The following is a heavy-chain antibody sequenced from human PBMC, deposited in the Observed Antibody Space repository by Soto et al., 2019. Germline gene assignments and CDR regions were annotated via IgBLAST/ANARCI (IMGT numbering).Heavy chain of an antibody. CDR1: GGSFSGYY. CDR3: ARAPYCSSTSCYWPNWFDP. J-gene: IGHJ5*02. V-gene: IGHV4-34*01. Sequence: SETLSLTCAVYGGSFSGYYWSWIRQPPGKGLEWIGEINHSGSTNYNPSLKSRVTISVDTSKNQFSLKLSSVTAADTAVYYCARAPYCSSTSCYWPNWFDPWGQGTLVTVSS. D-gene: IGHD2-2*01. CDR2: INHSGST.